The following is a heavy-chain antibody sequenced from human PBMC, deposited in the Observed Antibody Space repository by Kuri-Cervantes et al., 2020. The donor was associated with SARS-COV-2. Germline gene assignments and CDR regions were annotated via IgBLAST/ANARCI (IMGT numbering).Heavy chain of an antibody. CDR1: GYIFTGYY. Sequence: ASVNVSRKASGYIFTGYYMHWVRQAPGQGLEWMGWINPNSGGTNNAQKFQGWVTMTRDTSISTVYMELSRLRADDTAVYYCARSTPLRRLVVISQGGAFDIWGQGTMVTVSS. CDR3: ARSTPLRRLVVISQGGAFDI. CDR2: INPNSGGT. D-gene: IGHD3-22*01. V-gene: IGHV1-2*04. J-gene: IGHJ3*02.